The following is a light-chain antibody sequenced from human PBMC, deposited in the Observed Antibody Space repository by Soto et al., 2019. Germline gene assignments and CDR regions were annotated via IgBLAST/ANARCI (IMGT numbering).Light chain of an antibody. CDR3: HQYDNWPGA. J-gene: IGKJ1*01. Sequence: EIVMTQSPATLPVSPGERVTLSCRASQSVSSNLAWYQQKPGQAPRLLISAASTRATGIPARFSGSGSGTEFTLTVSSLQSEDFAIYYCHQYDNWPGAFGQGTKVDIK. CDR1: QSVSSN. CDR2: AAS. V-gene: IGKV3-15*01.